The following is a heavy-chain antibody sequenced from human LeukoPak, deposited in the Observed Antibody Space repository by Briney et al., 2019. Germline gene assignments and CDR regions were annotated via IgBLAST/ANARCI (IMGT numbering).Heavy chain of an antibody. J-gene: IGHJ6*03. V-gene: IGHV3-30*18. CDR3: AKDGYSSGWYEFYYYYYMDV. CDR2: ISYDGSNK. Sequence: GGSLRLSCAASGFTFSSYWMSWVRQAPGKGLEWVAVISYDGSNKYYADSVKGRFTISRDNSKNTLYLQMNSLRAEDTAVYYCAKDGYSSGWYEFYYYYYMDVWGKGTTVTVSS. D-gene: IGHD6-19*01. CDR1: GFTFSSYW.